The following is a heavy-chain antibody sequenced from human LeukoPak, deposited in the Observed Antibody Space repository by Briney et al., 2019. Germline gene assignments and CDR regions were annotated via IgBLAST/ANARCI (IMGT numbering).Heavy chain of an antibody. J-gene: IGHJ5*02. Sequence: PSETLSLTCAVSGGSFSGYYWSWIRQPPGKGLEWIGEMNESGGTTYNPSLKSRVTMSVDPSKNQLSLKLTSVTAADTAVYYCARGLRAARLASWGQGILVTVSS. CDR2: MNESGGT. CDR3: ARGLRAARLAS. V-gene: IGHV4-34*01. CDR1: GGSFSGYY. D-gene: IGHD6-6*01.